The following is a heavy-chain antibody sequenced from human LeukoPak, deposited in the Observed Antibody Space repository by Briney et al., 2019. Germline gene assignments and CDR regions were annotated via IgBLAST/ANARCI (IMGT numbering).Heavy chain of an antibody. Sequence: GGSLRLSCAASGFTFSSYAMHWVRQAPGKGLEWVAVISYDGSNKYYADSVKGRFTISRDNSKYTLFLQMNSLRAEDTAVYYCARDPNGDYIGAFDMWGPGTMVTVSS. CDR2: ISYDGSNK. V-gene: IGHV3-30*07. J-gene: IGHJ3*02. CDR1: GFTFSSYA. D-gene: IGHD4-17*01. CDR3: ARDPNGDYIGAFDM.